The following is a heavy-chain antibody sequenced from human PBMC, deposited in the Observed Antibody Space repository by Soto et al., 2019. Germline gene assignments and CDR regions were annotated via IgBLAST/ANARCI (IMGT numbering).Heavy chain of an antibody. V-gene: IGHV3-23*01. Sequence: QPGGSLRLSCAASGFTFSSYAMSWVRQAPGKGLEWVSAISGSGGSTYYADSVKGRFTISRDNSKNTLYLQMNSLRAEDTAVYYCATPLWSSGYSQFDYWGQGTLVTVSS. D-gene: IGHD3-22*01. CDR3: ATPLWSSGYSQFDY. J-gene: IGHJ4*02. CDR1: GFTFSSYA. CDR2: ISGSGGST.